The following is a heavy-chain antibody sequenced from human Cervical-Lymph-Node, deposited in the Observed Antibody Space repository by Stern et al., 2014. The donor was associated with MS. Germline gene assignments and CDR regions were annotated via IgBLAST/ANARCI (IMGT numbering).Heavy chain of an antibody. CDR1: GYNFTDYY. Sequence: QVQLVQSGAEVKKPGASVKVSCKASGYNFTDYYMHWVRQAPGQGLEWMGRIIPNSGGTRYAREFQGRVTVTGDTSLRTAHMELIGLRSDDTAVYYCATSYPRLGVRNSYYGDYYGMDVWGQGTTVIVSS. J-gene: IGHJ6*02. CDR2: IIPNSGGT. V-gene: IGHV1-2*02. D-gene: IGHD1-26*01. CDR3: ATSYPRLGVRNSYYGDYYGMDV.